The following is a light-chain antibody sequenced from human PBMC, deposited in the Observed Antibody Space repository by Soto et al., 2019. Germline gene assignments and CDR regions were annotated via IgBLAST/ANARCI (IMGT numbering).Light chain of an antibody. CDR1: SSNIGAGYD. V-gene: IGLV1-40*01. J-gene: IGLJ2*01. Sequence: QSVLTQPPSVSGAPGQRVTISGTGGSSNIGAGYDVHWYQQLPGTAPKLLIYGNSNRPSGVPDRFSGSKSGTSASLAITGLQAEDEADYYCQSYDSSLSGVVFGGGTKLTVL. CDR3: QSYDSSLSGVV. CDR2: GNS.